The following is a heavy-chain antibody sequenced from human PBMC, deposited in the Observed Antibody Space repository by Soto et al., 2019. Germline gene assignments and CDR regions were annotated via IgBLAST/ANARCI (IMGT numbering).Heavy chain of an antibody. CDR3: TRELQSDSDF. D-gene: IGHD2-21*02. CDR2: INPSGGST. V-gene: IGHV1-46*03. J-gene: IGHJ4*02. CDR1: GYTFTSFY. Sequence: QVQLLQSGAEVKKPGASVKVSCKASGYTFTSFYMHWVRQAPGQGLEWMGIINPSGGSTNYVQKFQGRVTITRDTSTSTVYMELSSLRSEDTAVYYCTRELQSDSDFWGQGTLVTVSS.